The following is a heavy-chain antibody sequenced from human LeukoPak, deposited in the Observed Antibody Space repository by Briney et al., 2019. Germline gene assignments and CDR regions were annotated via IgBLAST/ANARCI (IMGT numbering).Heavy chain of an antibody. CDR3: APRVVGSAPFDY. Sequence: QTGGSLRLSCAASGFTFSSYAMHWVRQAPGKGVEWVAVISYDGSNKYYADSVKGRFTISRDNSKNTLYLQMNSLRAEDTAVYYCAPRVVGSAPFDYWGQGTLVTVSS. V-gene: IGHV3-30*04. D-gene: IGHD2-15*01. CDR2: ISYDGSNK. J-gene: IGHJ4*02. CDR1: GFTFSSYA.